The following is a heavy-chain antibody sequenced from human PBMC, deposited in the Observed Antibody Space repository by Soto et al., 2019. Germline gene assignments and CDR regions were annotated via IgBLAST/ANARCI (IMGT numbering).Heavy chain of an antibody. D-gene: IGHD2-2*01. Sequence: SETLSLTCAVSGYSISSSNWWGWIRQPPGKGLEWIGYIYYSGTTYYNPSLKSRVTMSVDTSKNQFSLKLSSVTAADTAVYYCARATIVLVPAAMVSHWFDPWGQGTLVTVSS. CDR1: GYSISSSNW. CDR3: ARATIVLVPAAMVSHWFDP. CDR2: IYYSGTT. J-gene: IGHJ5*02. V-gene: IGHV4-28*03.